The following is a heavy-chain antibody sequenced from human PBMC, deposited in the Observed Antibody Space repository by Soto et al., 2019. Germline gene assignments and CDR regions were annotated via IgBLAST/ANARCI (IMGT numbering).Heavy chain of an antibody. CDR2: INHSGST. J-gene: IGHJ6*02. V-gene: IGHV4-34*01. D-gene: IGHD3-3*01. CDR3: ARNGSYYDFWSGYYFGGGMDV. Sequence: SETLSLTCAVYGGSLSGYYWSWIRQPPGKGLEWIGEINHSGSTNYNPSLKSRVTISVDTPKNQFSLKLSSVTAADTAVYYCARNGSYYDFWSGYYFGGGMDVWGQGTTVTVSS. CDR1: GGSLSGYY.